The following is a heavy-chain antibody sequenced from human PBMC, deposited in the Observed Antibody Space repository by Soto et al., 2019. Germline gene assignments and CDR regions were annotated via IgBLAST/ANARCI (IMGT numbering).Heavy chain of an antibody. CDR3: ARGKVVRGSYVTLDY. V-gene: IGHV4-34*01. J-gene: IGHJ4*02. CDR2: INHSGST. Sequence: QVQLQQWGAGLLKPSETLSLTSAVYGGSFSGYYWSWIRQPPGKGLEWIGEINHSGSTNYNPSLKSRATLAVDTSKNQFSLKLSSVTAADTAVYYCARGKVVRGSYVTLDYWGQGTLVTVSS. D-gene: IGHD3-10*01. CDR1: GGSFSGYY.